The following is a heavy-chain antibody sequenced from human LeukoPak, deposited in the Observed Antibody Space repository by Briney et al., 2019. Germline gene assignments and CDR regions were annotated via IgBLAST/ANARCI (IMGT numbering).Heavy chain of an antibody. CDR3: ARGDCYGSPKVVAA. D-gene: IGHD3-10*01. Sequence: ASVKVSCKASGYTFTDYYINWVRQAPRQGLEWIGWINPNSGDTNYAQKFQDRVTMTRDTSISTAYIELNLLRSDDTAVFYCARGDCYGSPKVVAAWGQGTLVTVSS. V-gene: IGHV1-2*02. J-gene: IGHJ5*02. CDR2: INPNSGDT. CDR1: GYTFTDYY.